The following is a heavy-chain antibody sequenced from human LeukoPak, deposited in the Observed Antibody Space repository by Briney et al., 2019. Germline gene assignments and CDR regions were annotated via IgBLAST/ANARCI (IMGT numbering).Heavy chain of an antibody. D-gene: IGHD3-22*01. CDR1: GGSISSGGYY. J-gene: IGHJ4*02. CDR3: ARVLSRASSGYPYYFDY. CDR2: IYYSGST. Sequence: SETLSLTCTVSGGSISSGGYYWSWIRQHPGKGLEWIGYIYYSGSTYYNPSLKSRVTISVDTSKNQFSLKLSSVTAADTAVYYCARVLSRASSGYPYYFDYWGQGTLVAVSS. V-gene: IGHV4-31*03.